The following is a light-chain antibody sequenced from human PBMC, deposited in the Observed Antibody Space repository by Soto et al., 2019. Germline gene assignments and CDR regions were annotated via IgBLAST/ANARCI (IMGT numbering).Light chain of an antibody. CDR3: QQYRA. J-gene: IGKJ1*01. CDR2: WAS. V-gene: IGKV4-1*01. Sequence: DIVMTQSPDSLAVSLGERATINCKSSQSVLYSSNNKNYLAWYQQKPGQPPKLLIYWASTRESGVPDRFSGSGSGTDFTLTISSLQAEDVAVYYCQQYRAFGQGTKVE. CDR1: QSVLYSSNNKNY.